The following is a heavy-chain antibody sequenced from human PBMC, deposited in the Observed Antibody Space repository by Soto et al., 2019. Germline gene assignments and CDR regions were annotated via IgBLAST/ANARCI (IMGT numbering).Heavy chain of an antibody. CDR1: GFSFSTHT. CDR2: IGASGDAT. J-gene: IGHJ4*02. V-gene: IGHV3-23*01. CDR3: AILRGLRKF. Sequence: EVPLLESGGSLVQPGGSLRLSCAASGFSFSTHTLSWVRQAPGKGLVWLSSIGASGDATYYADSVKGRFTISRDNSEDTVSLHMNSLRVDDTAVYYCAILRGLRKFWGQGTLVTVSS. D-gene: IGHD4-17*01.